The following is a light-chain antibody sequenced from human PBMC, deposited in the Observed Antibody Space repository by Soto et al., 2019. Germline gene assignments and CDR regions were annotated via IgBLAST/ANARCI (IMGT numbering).Light chain of an antibody. Sequence: EIVLTQSPGTLSLSPGERATLSCRASQSVSNTYLAWHQQKPGQAPRLLIYGASSRATGIPDRFGGSVYGTDFTLTSSRLEPEDFAVYYCHQYGDSPYTFGQGTRLEIK. V-gene: IGKV3-20*01. J-gene: IGKJ2*01. CDR3: HQYGDSPYT. CDR1: QSVSNTY. CDR2: GAS.